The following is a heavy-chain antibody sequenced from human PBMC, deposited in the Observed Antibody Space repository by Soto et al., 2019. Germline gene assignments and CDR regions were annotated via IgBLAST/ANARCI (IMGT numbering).Heavy chain of an antibody. J-gene: IGHJ3*01. V-gene: IGHV6-1*01. Sequence: PSQTLSLTFAISGDSLSSNSAAWNWIRQSPSRGLEWLGRTYFRSKWYNDYAVSVESRITFNPDTSKNQVSMQLTAVTPDDTAVYYCARYTRPLQQYALDVWGPGTMVTVSS. CDR1: GDSLSSNSAA. D-gene: IGHD1-20*01. CDR3: ARYTRPLQQYALDV. CDR2: TYFRSKWYN.